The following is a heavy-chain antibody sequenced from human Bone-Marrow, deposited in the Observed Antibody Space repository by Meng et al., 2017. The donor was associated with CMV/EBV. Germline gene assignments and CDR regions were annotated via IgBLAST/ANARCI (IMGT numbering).Heavy chain of an antibody. CDR1: GGTFSSYA. J-gene: IGHJ4*02. D-gene: IGHD1-26*01. CDR2: IIPIFGTA. Sequence: SVKVSCKASGGTFSSYAISWVRQAPGQGLEWMGGIIPIFGTANYAQKFQGRVTITTDESTSTAYMELSSLRSEDTAVYYCARVSGSYLPVASGGQGTLVNVAS. CDR3: ARVSGSYLPVAS. V-gene: IGHV1-69*05.